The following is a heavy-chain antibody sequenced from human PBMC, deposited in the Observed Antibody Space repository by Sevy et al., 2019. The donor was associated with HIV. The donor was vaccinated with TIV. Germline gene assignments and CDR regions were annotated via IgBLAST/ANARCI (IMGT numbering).Heavy chain of an antibody. CDR3: TCGYGRFDF. V-gene: IGHV3-73*01. D-gene: IGHD4-17*01. J-gene: IGHJ4*02. CDR1: GFTFSDSA. CDR2: IRTKPNNYAT. Sequence: GGYLRLSCAASGFTFSDSAMFWVRQASGRGLEWVGRIRTKPNNYATALIASLKDRITISRDDSKNTTYLQMNSLKAEDTAVHFCTCGYGRFDFWGQGALVTVSS.